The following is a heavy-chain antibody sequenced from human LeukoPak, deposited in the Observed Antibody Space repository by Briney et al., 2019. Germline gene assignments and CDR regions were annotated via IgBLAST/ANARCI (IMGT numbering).Heavy chain of an antibody. Sequence: GGSLRLSCAASGFTFSSYGMHWVRQAPGRGLEWVAVISYDGSNKYYADSVKGRFTISRDNAKNSLYLQMNSLRAEDTAVYYCARDRSGYYKYYYGMDVWGQGTTVTVSS. D-gene: IGHD3-3*01. CDR2: ISYDGSNK. CDR3: ARDRSGYYKYYYGMDV. V-gene: IGHV3-30*03. CDR1: GFTFSSYG. J-gene: IGHJ6*02.